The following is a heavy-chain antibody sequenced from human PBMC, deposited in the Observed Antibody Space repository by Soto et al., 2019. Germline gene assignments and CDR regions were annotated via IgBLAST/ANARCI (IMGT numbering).Heavy chain of an antibody. D-gene: IGHD5-18*01. V-gene: IGHV3-30*03. J-gene: IGHJ4*02. Sequence: QAQLVESGGGVVQPGRSLRLSCAASGFAFSSYVMHWVRQAPGTGLEWVAVISYDGSLQHYADSVKGRFTISRDSSKNMVLLQMSSMRAEDTAVYYCVSDRGYGHASVPYSWGQGTLVSVSS. CDR1: GFAFSSYV. CDR3: VSDRGYGHASVPYS. CDR2: ISYDGSLQ.